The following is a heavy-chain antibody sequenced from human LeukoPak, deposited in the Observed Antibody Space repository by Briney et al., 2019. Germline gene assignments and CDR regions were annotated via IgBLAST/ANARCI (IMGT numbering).Heavy chain of an antibody. Sequence: GGSLRLSCAASGFTFSSYATHWVRQAPGKGLEWVAVISYDGSNKYYADSVKGRFTISRDNAKNSLYLQMNSLRAEDTAVYYCARADYYETSGPFGYWGQGTLVIVSS. CDR1: GFTFSSYA. CDR2: ISYDGSNK. J-gene: IGHJ4*02. CDR3: ARADYYETSGPFGY. D-gene: IGHD3-22*01. V-gene: IGHV3-30-3*01.